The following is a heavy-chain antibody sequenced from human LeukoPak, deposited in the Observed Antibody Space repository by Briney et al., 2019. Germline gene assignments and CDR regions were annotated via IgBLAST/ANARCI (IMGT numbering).Heavy chain of an antibody. J-gene: IGHJ4*02. D-gene: IGHD6-13*01. CDR1: GGSISSSSYY. CDR3: ATLSLIAAAGT. CDR2: IYYSGST. Sequence: SETLSLTCTVSGGSISSSSYYWGWIRQPPGKGLEWIGSIYYSGSTYYNPSLKSRVTISVDTSKNQFSLKLSSVTATDTAVYYCATLSLIAAAGTWGQGTLVTVSS. V-gene: IGHV4-39*01.